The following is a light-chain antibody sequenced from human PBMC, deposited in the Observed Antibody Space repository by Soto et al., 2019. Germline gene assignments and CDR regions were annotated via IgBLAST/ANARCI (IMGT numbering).Light chain of an antibody. CDR2: GAS. CDR3: QQYGSSPLT. J-gene: IGKJ4*01. V-gene: IGKV3-20*01. Sequence: EIVLTQSPGTLSLSPGERATLSCRASQSVSSTYLAWYQQRPGQAPRLLIYGASSRATGIPERFSGSGSGTDFTLTISRLEPEDFAVYYCQQYGSSPLTFGGGTNVEIK. CDR1: QSVSSTY.